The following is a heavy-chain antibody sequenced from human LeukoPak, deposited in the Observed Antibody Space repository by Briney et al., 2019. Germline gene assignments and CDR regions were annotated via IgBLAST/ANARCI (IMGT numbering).Heavy chain of an antibody. Sequence: GASVKVSCKASGFTFTSSAMQWVRQARGQRLEWIGWIVVGSGNTNYAQKFQERVTITRDMSTSTAYMELSSLRSDDTAVYYCARENAAAYGSGSRNWFDPWGQGTLVTVSS. CDR1: GFTFTSSA. J-gene: IGHJ5*02. CDR2: IVVGSGNT. V-gene: IGHV1-58*02. CDR3: ARENAAAYGSGSRNWFDP. D-gene: IGHD3-10*01.